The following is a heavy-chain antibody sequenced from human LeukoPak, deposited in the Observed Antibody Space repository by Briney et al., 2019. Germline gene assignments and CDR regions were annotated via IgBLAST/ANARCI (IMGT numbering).Heavy chain of an antibody. CDR1: GVSISSYY. CDR3: AREAYSSSWYGYYFDY. V-gene: IGHV4-59*01. CDR2: IYYSGST. Sequence: SETLSLTCTVSGVSISSYYWSWIRQPPGKGLEWIGYIYYSGSTNYNPSLKSRVTISVDTSKNQFSLKLSSVTAADTAVYYCAREAYSSSWYGYYFDYWGQGTLVTVSS. D-gene: IGHD6-13*01. J-gene: IGHJ4*02.